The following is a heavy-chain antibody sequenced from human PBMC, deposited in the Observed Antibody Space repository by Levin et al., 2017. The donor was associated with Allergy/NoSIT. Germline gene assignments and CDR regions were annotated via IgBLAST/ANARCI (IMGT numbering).Heavy chain of an antibody. CDR2: VAGSGSST. V-gene: IGHV3-23*01. J-gene: IGHJ4*02. CDR3: AKFLAAAGSDY. Sequence: LSLTCAASGFTFSNYGMSWVRQAPGKGLEWVSTVAGSGSSTYYADSVKGRFTISRDNSKNTLYLQMNSLRAEDTALYYCAKFLAAAGSDYWGQGTLVTVSS. CDR1: GFTFSNYG. D-gene: IGHD6-25*01.